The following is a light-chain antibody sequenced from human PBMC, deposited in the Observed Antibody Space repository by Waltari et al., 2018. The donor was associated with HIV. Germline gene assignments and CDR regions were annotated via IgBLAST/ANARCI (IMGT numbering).Light chain of an antibody. CDR3: QSYDNSLSAWV. CDR1: SSNLGLGYD. V-gene: IGLV1-40*01. CDR2: DNI. J-gene: IGLJ3*02. Sequence: QSVLTKPPSVSGAPGQRVTISSTGSSSNLGLGYDVPWYQQLPGTAPKLLVYDNINRPSGVPDRFSGSKSGISASLAITGLQAEDEANYYCQSYDNSLSAWVFGGGTKVTVL.